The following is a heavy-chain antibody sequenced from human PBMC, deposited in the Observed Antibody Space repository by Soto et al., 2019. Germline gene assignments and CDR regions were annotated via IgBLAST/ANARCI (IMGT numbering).Heavy chain of an antibody. V-gene: IGHV1-18*01. CDR2: IGAYSGNT. D-gene: IGHD4-4*01. Sequence: ASVKVSCKASGYTFTSYGINWVRQAPGQGLEWMGWIGAYSGNTDYAQTYQDRVTMTTDTSTSTAYMELRSLRSDDTAVYYCARVHYRRSYYYYYMDVWGKGTTVTVSS. CDR3: ARVHYRRSYYYYYMDV. CDR1: GYTFTSYG. J-gene: IGHJ6*03.